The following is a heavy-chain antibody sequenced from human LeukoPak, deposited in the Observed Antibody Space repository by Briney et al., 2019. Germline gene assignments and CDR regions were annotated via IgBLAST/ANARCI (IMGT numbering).Heavy chain of an antibody. J-gene: IGHJ6*02. CDR3: ARAGASYAMDV. V-gene: IGHV3-74*01. CDR1: GFTFSSYS. D-gene: IGHD1-14*01. Sequence: GGSLRLSCVASGFTFSSYSMHWVRQAPGKGLVWVSRIFVDGSSTSYADSVKGRFTISRDNTKNTLYPQMSSLRDDDTAVYYCARAGASYAMDVWGQGTTVTVS. CDR2: IFVDGSST.